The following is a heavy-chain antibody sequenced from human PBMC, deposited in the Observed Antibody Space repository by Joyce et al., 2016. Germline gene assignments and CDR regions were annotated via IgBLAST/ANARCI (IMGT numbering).Heavy chain of an antibody. D-gene: IGHD2-8*02. J-gene: IGHJ3*01. CDR3: AREDWWAFTF. V-gene: IGHV3-7*03. CDR2: RKPDGSEA. CDR1: ELTFSKYF. Sequence: EVVLVESGVGLVQPGGSLRLSCAASELTFSKYFMTWVRQTPGKGLERVAKRKPDGSEAYYVDSVEVRFTISRDNPRNSLYLQMNNLRAEDTAVYYCAREDWWAFTFWGKGTVVTVSS.